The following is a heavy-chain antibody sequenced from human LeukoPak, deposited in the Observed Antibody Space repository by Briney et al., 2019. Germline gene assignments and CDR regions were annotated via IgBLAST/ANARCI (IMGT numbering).Heavy chain of an antibody. J-gene: IGHJ6*02. Sequence: GGSLRLSCAASRFTFSGYGMHWVRQAPGKGLEWVAVIWYDGSNKYYADSVKGRFTISRDNSKNTLYLQMNSLRAEDTAVYYCARDFGGMVRYGMDVWGQGTTVTVSS. CDR2: IWYDGSNK. CDR3: ARDFGGMVRYGMDV. V-gene: IGHV3-33*01. D-gene: IGHD2-8*01. CDR1: RFTFSGYG.